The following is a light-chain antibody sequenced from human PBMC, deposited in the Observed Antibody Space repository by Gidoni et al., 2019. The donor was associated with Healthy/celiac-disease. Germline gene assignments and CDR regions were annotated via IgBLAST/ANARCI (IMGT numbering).Light chain of an antibody. V-gene: IGKV3-11*01. CDR3: QQRSNWPRRT. CDR2: DAS. Sequence: EIVLTQSPATLSLSPGERATLSCRASQSVSSYLAWYQQKPGQAPRLLIYDASNRAPGIPARYSGSGSGTDFTLTISSLEPEDFAVYYCQQRSNWPRRTFGQXTKVEIK. J-gene: IGKJ1*01. CDR1: QSVSSY.